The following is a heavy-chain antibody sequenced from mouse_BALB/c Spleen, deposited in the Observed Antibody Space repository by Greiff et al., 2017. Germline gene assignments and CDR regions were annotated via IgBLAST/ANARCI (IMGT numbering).Heavy chain of an antibody. CDR3: ARTDYRYGQFAY. CDR2: INPGSGGT. Sequence: VQLQQSGAELVRPGTSVKVSCKASGYAFTNYLIEWVKQRPGQGLEWIGVINPGSGGTNYNEKFKGKATLTADKSSSTAYMQLSSLTSDDSAVYFCARTDYRYGQFAYWGQGTLVTVSA. V-gene: IGHV1-54*01. D-gene: IGHD2-14*01. CDR1: GYAFTNYL. J-gene: IGHJ3*01.